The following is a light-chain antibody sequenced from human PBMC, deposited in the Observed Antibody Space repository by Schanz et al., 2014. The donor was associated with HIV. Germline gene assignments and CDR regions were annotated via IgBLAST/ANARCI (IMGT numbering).Light chain of an antibody. CDR3: VLYMGSGIWV. CDR2: NTD. V-gene: IGLV8-61*01. CDR1: SGSVSTSYY. J-gene: IGLJ3*02. Sequence: QAVVTQEPSFSVSPGGTVTLTCGLSSGSVSTSYYPTWYRQTPGQPPRTLIYNTDTRSSGVPDRFSSSILGNKAALTITGAQAEDESEYYCVLYMGSGIWVFGGGTKLTVL.